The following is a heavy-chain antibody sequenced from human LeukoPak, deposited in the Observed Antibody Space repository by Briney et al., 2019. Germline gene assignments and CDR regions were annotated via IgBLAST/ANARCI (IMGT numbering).Heavy chain of an antibody. V-gene: IGHV3-30-3*01. Sequence: PGGSLRLSCAASGFTFSSYGIHWVRQAPGKGLEWVAIISYDGSNKYYADSVKGRFTISRDTSKNTLYLQMNSLRAEDTAVYYCARAGYSSGWYNGLDVWGQGTTATVSS. CDR1: GFTFSSYG. CDR3: ARAGYSSGWYNGLDV. D-gene: IGHD6-19*01. CDR2: ISYDGSNK. J-gene: IGHJ6*02.